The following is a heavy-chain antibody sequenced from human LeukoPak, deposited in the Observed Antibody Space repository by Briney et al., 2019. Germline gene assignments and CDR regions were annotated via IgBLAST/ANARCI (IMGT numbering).Heavy chain of an antibody. CDR2: IYPGDSGT. V-gene: IGHV5-51*01. D-gene: IGHD2-2*01. Sequence: GDSLKISCKGSAFSFTTYWIAWVRQMPGKGLEWMAIIYPGDSGTRYGPSFQGQVTISADKSISTAYLQWSSLKASDTAIYYCARRRYCNSTSCYEGAFDIWGQGTMVTVSS. CDR3: ARRRYCNSTSCYEGAFDI. CDR1: AFSFTTYW. J-gene: IGHJ3*02.